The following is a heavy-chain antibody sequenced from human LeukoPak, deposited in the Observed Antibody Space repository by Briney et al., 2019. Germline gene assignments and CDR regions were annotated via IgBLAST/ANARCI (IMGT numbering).Heavy chain of an antibody. CDR1: GYSISSGYY. CDR2: IYHSGST. V-gene: IGHV4-38-2*02. J-gene: IGHJ5*02. Sequence: SETLSLTCTVSGYSISSGYYWGWIRQPPGKGLEWIGSIYHSGSTYYNPSLKSRVTISVDTSKNQFSLKLSSVTAADTAVYYCARRSRDNWSDPWGQGTLVTVSS. CDR3: ARRSRDNWSDP.